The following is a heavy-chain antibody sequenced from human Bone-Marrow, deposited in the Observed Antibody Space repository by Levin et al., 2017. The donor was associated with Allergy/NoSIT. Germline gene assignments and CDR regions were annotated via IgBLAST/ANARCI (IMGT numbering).Heavy chain of an antibody. D-gene: IGHD3-10*01. CDR3: ARVGVRGVIISSGWFDP. Sequence: SETLSLTCTVSGGSISSSSYYWGWIRQPPGTGLEWIGSIYYSGSTYYNPSLKSRVTISVDTSKNQFSLKLSSVTAADTAVYYCARVGVRGVIISSGWFDPWGQGTLVTVSS. CDR1: GGSISSSSYY. CDR2: IYYSGST. V-gene: IGHV4-39*07. J-gene: IGHJ5*02.